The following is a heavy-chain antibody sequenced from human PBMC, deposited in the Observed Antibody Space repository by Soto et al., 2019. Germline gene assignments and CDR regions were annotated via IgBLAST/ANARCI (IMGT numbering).Heavy chain of an antibody. CDR3: ATAANLYTPDIVVVAPSPAFDI. D-gene: IGHD2-15*01. Sequence: ASVKVSCKVSGYTLTELSMHWVRQAPGKGLEWMGGFDPEDGETIYAQKFQGRVTMTEDTSTDTAYMELSSLRSEDTAVYYCATAANLYTPDIVVVAPSPAFDIWGQGTMVTV. J-gene: IGHJ3*02. CDR1: GYTLTELS. V-gene: IGHV1-24*01. CDR2: FDPEDGET.